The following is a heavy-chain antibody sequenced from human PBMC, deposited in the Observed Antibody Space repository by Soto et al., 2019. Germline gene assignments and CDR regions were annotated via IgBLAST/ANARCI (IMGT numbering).Heavy chain of an antibody. CDR1: GFTFSSYG. CDR3: EKDEGSLAACLSNWFDP. D-gene: IGHD6-13*01. J-gene: IGHJ5*02. V-gene: IGHV3-30*18. CDR2: ISYDGSNK. Sequence: QVQLVESGGGVVQPGRSLRLSCAASGFTFSSYGMHWVRQAPGKGLEWVAVISYDGSNKYYADSVKGRFTISRDNSKNTLYLQMNSLRAEDTAVYYCEKDEGSLAACLSNWFDPWGQGPLVTASS.